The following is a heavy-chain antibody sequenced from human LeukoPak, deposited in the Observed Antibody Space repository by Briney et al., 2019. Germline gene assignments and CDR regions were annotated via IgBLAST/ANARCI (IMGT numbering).Heavy chain of an antibody. CDR3: ARTPYSSGWYYWFDP. CDR2: IYYSGNT. Sequence: SETLSLTCTVSGGSISSSTYYWGWLRQPPGKGLEWIGSIYYSGNTYYNPSLKSQVAISVDTSKNQFSLKLSSVTAADTAVYFCARTPYSSGWYYWFDPWGQGTRVTVSS. J-gene: IGHJ5*02. CDR1: GGSISSSTYY. V-gene: IGHV4-39*01. D-gene: IGHD6-19*01.